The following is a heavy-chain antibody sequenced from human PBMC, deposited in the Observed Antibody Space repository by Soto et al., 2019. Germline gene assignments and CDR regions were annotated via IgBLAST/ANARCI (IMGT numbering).Heavy chain of an antibody. J-gene: IGHJ6*02. CDR1: GFTFSSYG. CDR2: ISYDGSNK. D-gene: IGHD3-22*01. Sequence: PGGSLRLSCAASGFTFSSYGMHWVRQAPGKGLEWVAVISYDGSNKYYADSVKGRFTISRDNSKNTLYLQMNSLRAEDTAVYYCAKDQYDSSGYRSKTYYYYGMDVWGQGTTVTVSS. CDR3: AKDQYDSSGYRSKTYYYYGMDV. V-gene: IGHV3-30*18.